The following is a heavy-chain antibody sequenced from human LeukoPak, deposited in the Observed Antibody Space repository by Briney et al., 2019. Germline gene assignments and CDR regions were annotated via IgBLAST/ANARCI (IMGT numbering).Heavy chain of an antibody. Sequence: GGSLRLSCAASGFTFSSYAMSWVRQAPGKGLEWVSATSGSGGSTYYADSVKGRFTISRDNSKNTLYLQMNSLRAEDTAVYYCAKVENYYDSSGYTDYWGQGTLVTVSS. CDR2: TSGSGGST. D-gene: IGHD3-22*01. CDR1: GFTFSSYA. CDR3: AKVENYYDSSGYTDY. V-gene: IGHV3-23*01. J-gene: IGHJ4*02.